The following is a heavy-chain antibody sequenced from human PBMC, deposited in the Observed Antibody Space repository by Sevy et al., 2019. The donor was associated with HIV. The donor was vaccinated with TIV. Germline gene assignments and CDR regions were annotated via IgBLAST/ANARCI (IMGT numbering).Heavy chain of an antibody. D-gene: IGHD5-12*01. J-gene: IGHJ5*02. Sequence: SETLPLTCTVSGGSISSYYWSWIRQPPGRGLEYIGYIYYTGSTNYNPSLKSRVTISVDTSKNQFSLNLKSVTAADTAVYYCARAPPVRSGDDSLNWFAPWGQGTLVTVSS. CDR3: ARAPPVRSGDDSLNWFAP. CDR1: GGSISSYY. V-gene: IGHV4-59*01. CDR2: IYYTGST.